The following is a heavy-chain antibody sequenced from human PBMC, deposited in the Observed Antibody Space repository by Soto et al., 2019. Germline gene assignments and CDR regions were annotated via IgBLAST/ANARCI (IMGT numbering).Heavy chain of an antibody. CDR3: ATYSSLDY. J-gene: IGHJ4*02. CDR1: GFTVSNNY. V-gene: IGHV3-53*02. CDR2: IYSGGST. D-gene: IGHD6-13*01. Sequence: EVQLVETGGGLIQPGGSLRLSCAASGFTVSNNYMSWVRQAPGKGLEWVSLIYSGGSTYYADSVKGRFTISRDNSKNTLYLQMDSLRAEDTAVYYCATYSSLDYWGQGTLVTVSS.